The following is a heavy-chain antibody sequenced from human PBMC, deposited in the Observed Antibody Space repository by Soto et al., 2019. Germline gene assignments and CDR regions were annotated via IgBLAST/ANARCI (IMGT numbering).Heavy chain of an antibody. CDR1: GFTFSTYA. J-gene: IGHJ3*02. CDR3: AKPDRHDAFDI. CDR2: ISGGGGST. D-gene: IGHD3-22*01. V-gene: IGHV3-23*01. Sequence: EVQLLESGGGLVQPGGSLRLSCAASGFTFSTYAMNWVRQAPGKGLEWVSAISGGGGSTYYADSVKGRVTISRDNSKNTLYLQMNSLRAEDTAVYYCAKPDRHDAFDIWGQGTMVTVSS.